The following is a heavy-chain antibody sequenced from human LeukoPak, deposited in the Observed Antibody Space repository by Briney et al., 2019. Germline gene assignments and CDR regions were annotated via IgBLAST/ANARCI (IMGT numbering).Heavy chain of an antibody. V-gene: IGHV3-23*01. Sequence: GGSLRLSCAASGFTFSSYAMSWVRQAPGKGLEWVSTISDSGGSTYYANSVKGRFTLSRDNSKNTLFVQMNSLGAEDTAVYYCAKSHSVVSRGYFDYWGQGILVTVSS. J-gene: IGHJ4*02. CDR1: GFTFSSYA. D-gene: IGHD2-2*01. CDR2: ISDSGGST. CDR3: AKSHSVVSRGYFDY.